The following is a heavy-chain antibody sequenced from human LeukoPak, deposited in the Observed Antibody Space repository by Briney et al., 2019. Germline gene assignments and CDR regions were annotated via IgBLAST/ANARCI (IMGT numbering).Heavy chain of an antibody. Sequence: GGSLRLSCAASGFTLSSYAMSWVRQAPGKGLEWVSAISGSGGSTYYADSVKGRFTISRDNSKNTLYLQMNSLRAEDTAVYYCAKDLVCSGGSCYVGGFDYWGQGTLVTVSS. CDR1: GFTLSSYA. J-gene: IGHJ4*02. CDR2: ISGSGGST. CDR3: AKDLVCSGGSCYVGGFDY. D-gene: IGHD2-15*01. V-gene: IGHV3-23*01.